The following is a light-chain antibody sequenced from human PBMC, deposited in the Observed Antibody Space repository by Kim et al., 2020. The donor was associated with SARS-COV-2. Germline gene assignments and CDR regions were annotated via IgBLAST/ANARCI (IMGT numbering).Light chain of an antibody. CDR1: KLGDKY. J-gene: IGLJ2*01. V-gene: IGLV3-1*01. CDR2: QDS. CDR3: QAWDRSTVV. Sequence: SVSPGHTASITCSGDKLGDKYACWYQQKPGQSPVLVIYQDSKRPSGIPERFSGSNSGNTATLTISGTQAMDEADYYCQAWDRSTVVFGGGTQLTVL.